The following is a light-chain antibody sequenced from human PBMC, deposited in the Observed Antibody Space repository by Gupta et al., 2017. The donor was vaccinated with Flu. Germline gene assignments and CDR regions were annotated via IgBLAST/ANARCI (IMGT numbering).Light chain of an antibody. CDR1: QSLQHSNGYNY. J-gene: IGKJ1*01. CDR3: MQGLENWA. V-gene: IGKV2-28*01. Sequence: DIVMTQSPLSLPVTPGEPASISCRSSQSLQHSNGYNYLDWYLQKPGQSPQLLIYLGSNRASGVPDRFIGSGSGTDFTLKISRVEAEDVGVYYCMQGLENWAFGQGTKVEIK. CDR2: LGS.